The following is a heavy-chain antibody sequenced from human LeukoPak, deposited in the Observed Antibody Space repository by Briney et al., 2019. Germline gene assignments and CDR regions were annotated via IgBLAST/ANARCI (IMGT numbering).Heavy chain of an antibody. D-gene: IGHD2-2*01. V-gene: IGHV1-58*02. CDR3: AADTEYQLLFTWRFDP. Sequence: ASVEVSCKASGFTFTSSAMQWVRQARGQRLEWIGWIVVGSGNTNYAQKFQERVTITRDMSTSTAYMELSSLRSEDTAVYYCAADTEYQLLFTWRFDPWDQGTLVTVSS. CDR2: IVVGSGNT. J-gene: IGHJ5*02. CDR1: GFTFTSSA.